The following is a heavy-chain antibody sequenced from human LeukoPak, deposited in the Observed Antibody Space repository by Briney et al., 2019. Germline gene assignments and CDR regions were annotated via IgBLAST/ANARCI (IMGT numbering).Heavy chain of an antibody. Sequence: SETLSLTCAVYGGSFSGYYWSWIRQPPGKGLEWIGEINHSGSTNYNPSLKSRVTISVDTSKNQFSLKLSSVTAPDTAVYYCARGKWLRSSFDYWGQGTLVTVSS. D-gene: IGHD5-12*01. CDR1: GGSFSGYY. J-gene: IGHJ4*02. CDR3: ARGKWLRSSFDY. V-gene: IGHV4-34*01. CDR2: INHSGST.